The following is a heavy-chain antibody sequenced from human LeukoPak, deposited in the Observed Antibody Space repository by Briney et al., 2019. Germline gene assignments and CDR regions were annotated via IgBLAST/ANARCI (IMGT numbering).Heavy chain of an antibody. J-gene: IGHJ6*03. V-gene: IGHV3-23*01. D-gene: IGHD3-9*01. CDR3: AKQCPYYDILTGYYDYYYMDV. CDR2: ISGSGGGT. CDR1: GFPFSSYA. Sequence: SGGSLRLSCAASGFPFSSYAMSWVRQAPGKGLEWVSAISGSGGGTYYADSVKGRFTISRDNSKNTLYLQMNSLRAEDTAVYYCAKQCPYYDILTGYYDYYYMDVWGKGTTVTVSS.